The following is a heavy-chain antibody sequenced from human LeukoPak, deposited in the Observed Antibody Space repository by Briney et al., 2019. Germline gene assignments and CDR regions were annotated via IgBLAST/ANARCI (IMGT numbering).Heavy chain of an antibody. J-gene: IGHJ5*02. Sequence: SVKVSCKASGGTFSSYAISWVRQAPGQGLEWMGRIIPILGIANYAQKFQGRVTITADKSTSTAYMELSSLRSEDTAVYYCARGVDVSSSYYGNWFDPWGQGTLVTVSS. CDR2: IIPILGIA. CDR1: GGTFSSYA. V-gene: IGHV1-69*04. D-gene: IGHD3-22*01. CDR3: ARGVDVSSSYYGNWFDP.